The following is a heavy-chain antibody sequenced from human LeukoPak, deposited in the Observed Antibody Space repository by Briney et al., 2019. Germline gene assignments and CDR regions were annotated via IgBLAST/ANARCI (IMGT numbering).Heavy chain of an antibody. CDR3: ARVTSSGLNSHFDY. Sequence: GGSLRLSCAASGFTVSSNYMSWVRQAPGKGLEWVSVIYSGGSTYYADSVKGRFTISRDNSKNTLYLQMNSLRAEDTAVYYCARVTSSGLNSHFDYWGQGTLVTVSS. D-gene: IGHD1-1*01. CDR1: GFTVSSNY. V-gene: IGHV3-53*01. CDR2: IYSGGST. J-gene: IGHJ4*02.